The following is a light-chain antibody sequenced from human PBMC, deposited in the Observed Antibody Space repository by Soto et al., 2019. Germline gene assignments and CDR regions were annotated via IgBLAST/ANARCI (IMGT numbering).Light chain of an antibody. CDR2: DAS. CDR3: QQYGSSPPFT. J-gene: IGKJ3*01. Sequence: PGETASLSCRASQSVISDFLAWYQQTRGQPPRLLIYDASKRATGIPARFSGSGSGTAFTLTISRVEPEDSAVYYCQQYGSSPPFTFGPGTKVDIK. V-gene: IGKV3-20*01. CDR1: QSVISDF.